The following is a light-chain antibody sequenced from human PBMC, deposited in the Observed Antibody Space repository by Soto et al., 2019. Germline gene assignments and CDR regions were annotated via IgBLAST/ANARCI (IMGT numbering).Light chain of an antibody. CDR1: QSVSSNY. Sequence: IVLTQSPGTLSLSPGERATLSCRASQSVSSNYFAWYQQKPGQAPRLLIYGVSSRATGIPDRLSGSGSGTDFTLTISRLEPEDFAVYYCEQYGRSPRTFGQGTRWIS. CDR3: EQYGRSPRT. CDR2: GVS. V-gene: IGKV3-20*01. J-gene: IGKJ1*01.